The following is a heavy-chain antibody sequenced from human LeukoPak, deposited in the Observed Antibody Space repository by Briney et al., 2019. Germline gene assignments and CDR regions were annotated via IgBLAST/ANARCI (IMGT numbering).Heavy chain of an antibody. CDR3: ARLGRSYYDSSGPFDY. D-gene: IGHD3-22*01. V-gene: IGHV4-59*08. Sequence: SEALSFTCTVSGGTISRYSWSWIRHPPGKGLEWIGYIYYSGSTNDNPSLKSRVTISVDTSKTQFSLKLSSVTAADTAVYYCARLGRSYYDSSGPFDYWGQGTLVTVSS. J-gene: IGHJ4*02. CDR1: GGTISRYS. CDR2: IYYSGST.